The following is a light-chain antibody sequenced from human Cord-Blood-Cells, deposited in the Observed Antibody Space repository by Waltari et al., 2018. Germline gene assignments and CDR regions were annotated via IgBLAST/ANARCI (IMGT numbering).Light chain of an antibody. CDR2: AAS. J-gene: IGKJ4*01. CDR1: QSISSY. Sequence: DIQMTQSPYSLSAFVGDRVTITCRASQSISSYLNWYQQKPGKAPKLLIYAASSLQSGVPSRFSGSGSGTDFTLTISSLQPEDFATDYCQQSYSTPLTFCGGTKVEIK. V-gene: IGKV1-39*01. CDR3: QQSYSTPLT.